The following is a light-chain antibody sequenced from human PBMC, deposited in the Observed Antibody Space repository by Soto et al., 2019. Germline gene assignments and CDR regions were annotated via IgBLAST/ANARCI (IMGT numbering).Light chain of an antibody. J-gene: IGKJ1*01. V-gene: IGKV1-39*01. CDR3: SHSYCTPLFT. CDR2: TAS. Sequence: EIQMTQSPSSLSASVGDRVNITCRACQTVSRYLNWYQHKPGKDPKLLMYTASSLQGGAPSSVSGSGSVKDYTITISSLQPEEFGTYYSSHSYCTPLFTFAPGTKVAI. CDR1: QTVSRY.